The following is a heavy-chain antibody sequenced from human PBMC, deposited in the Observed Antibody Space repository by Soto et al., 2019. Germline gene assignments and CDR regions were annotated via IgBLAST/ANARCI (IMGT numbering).Heavy chain of an antibody. D-gene: IGHD2-21*02. CDR2: VNPSGGHT. CDR3: ARGGHVVVVTAALDY. V-gene: IGHV1-46*01. J-gene: IGHJ4*02. Sequence: QVQLMQSGAEVKKPGASVKVSCKASGDTFTDYYIHWVRQAPGQGLEWMGTVNPSGGHTTYAQHFPPRVTMTRDTSTSTLYVELTSLTSDDTAIYYCARGGHVVVVTAALDYWGQGTLVTVSS. CDR1: GDTFTDYY.